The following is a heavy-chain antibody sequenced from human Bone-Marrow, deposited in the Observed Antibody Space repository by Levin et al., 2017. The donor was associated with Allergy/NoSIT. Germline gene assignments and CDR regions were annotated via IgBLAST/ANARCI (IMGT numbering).Heavy chain of an antibody. J-gene: IGHJ4*02. Sequence: GGSLRLSCAASGFTFNSFALSWVRQVPGEGLEWVSTISAYGESTYYADSVKGRFTITRDNSRNTLYLLMSSLRAEDTAVYYCAKDGTLLATSEDYLDSWGQGTQLTVS. CDR1: GFTFNSFA. CDR3: AKDGTLLATSEDYLDS. V-gene: IGHV3-23*01. CDR2: ISAYGEST.